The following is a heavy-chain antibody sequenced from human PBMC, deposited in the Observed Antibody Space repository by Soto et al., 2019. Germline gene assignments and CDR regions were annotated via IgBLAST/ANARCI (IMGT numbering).Heavy chain of an antibody. CDR3: ATSPYYYGSGRKYYYGMGV. J-gene: IGHJ6*02. V-gene: IGHV1-69*13. CDR2: IIPIFGTA. D-gene: IGHD3-10*01. Sequence: SVKVSCKASGGTFSSYAISWVRQAPGQGLEWMGGIIPIFGTANYAQKFQGRVTITADESTSTAYMELSSLRSEDTAVYYCATSPYYYGSGRKYYYGMGVWGQGTTVTVSS. CDR1: GGTFSSYA.